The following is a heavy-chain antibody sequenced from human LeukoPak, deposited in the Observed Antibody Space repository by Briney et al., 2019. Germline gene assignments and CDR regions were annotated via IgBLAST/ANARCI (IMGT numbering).Heavy chain of an antibody. CDR2: INPNSGGT. J-gene: IGHJ4*02. D-gene: IGHD5-18*01. Sequence: ASVKVSCKASGYTFTDYYIQWMRQAPGQGLEWMGWINPNSGGTKYAQMLQGRVTMTRDTSISTAYMELSRLRAEDTAVYHCARDQVKLQLWLFDYWGQGTLVTVSS. CDR3: ARDQVKLQLWLFDY. V-gene: IGHV1-2*02. CDR1: GYTFTDYY.